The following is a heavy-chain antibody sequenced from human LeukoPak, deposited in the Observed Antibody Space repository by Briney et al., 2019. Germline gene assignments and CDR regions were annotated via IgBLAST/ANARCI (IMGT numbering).Heavy chain of an antibody. V-gene: IGHV3-48*01. CDR2: ISSSSSSI. D-gene: IGHD3-10*01. CDR1: GFAFSNYS. Sequence: QSGGSLCLSCAASGFAFSNYSRTRVRQAPGKGLEWVSYISSSSSSIYHAASVKGRFPISRDNAKNSLYLHMNSLRAEDTAVYFCARDAGSGNNWFAPWGQGTLVTVYS. J-gene: IGHJ5*02. CDR3: ARDAGSGNNWFAP.